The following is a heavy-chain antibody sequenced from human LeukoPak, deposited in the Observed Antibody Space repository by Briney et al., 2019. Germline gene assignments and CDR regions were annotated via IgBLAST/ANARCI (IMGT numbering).Heavy chain of an antibody. CDR2: IYYSGST. V-gene: IGHV4-59*12. CDR3: ARVSTHDAFDI. CDR1: GGSISSYY. J-gene: IGHJ3*02. Sequence: SETLSLTCTVSGGSISSYYWSWIRQPPGKGLEWIGYIYYSGSTNYNPSLKSRVTISVDTSKNQFSLKLSSVTAADTAVYYCARVSTHDAFDIWGQGTMVTVSS.